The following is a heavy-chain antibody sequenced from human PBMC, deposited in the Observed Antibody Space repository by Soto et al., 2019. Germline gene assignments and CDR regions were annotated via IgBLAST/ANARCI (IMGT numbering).Heavy chain of an antibody. Sequence: SETLSLTCTVSGGSVSSGSYYWSWIRQPPGKGLEWIGYIYYSGSTNYNPSLKSRVTISVDTSKNQFSLRLSSVTAADTAVYYCARVDTAMVSSIDPWGQGTLVTVSS. CDR1: GGSVSSGSYY. V-gene: IGHV4-61*01. D-gene: IGHD5-18*01. J-gene: IGHJ5*02. CDR3: ARVDTAMVSSIDP. CDR2: IYYSGST.